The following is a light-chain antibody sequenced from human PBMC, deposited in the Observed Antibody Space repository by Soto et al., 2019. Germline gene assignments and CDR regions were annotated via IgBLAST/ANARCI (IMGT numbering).Light chain of an antibody. Sequence: QSVLTQPRSVSGSPGQSVTIPCTGTSSDVGGYNYVSWYQQHPGKAPKLMIYDGSKRTSGVPDRFSGSKSGNPASLTISGLQADDYADYCCCAYSGIYTSSVFLTSSIVT. CDR1: SSDVGGYNY. V-gene: IGLV2-11*01. CDR2: DGS. CDR3: CAYSGIYTSSV. J-gene: IGLJ1*01.